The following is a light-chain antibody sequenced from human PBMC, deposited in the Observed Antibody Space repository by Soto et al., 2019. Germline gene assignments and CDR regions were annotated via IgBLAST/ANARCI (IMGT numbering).Light chain of an antibody. CDR3: QQRSTWPPLT. J-gene: IGKJ5*01. V-gene: IGKV3D-20*02. CDR2: AAS. Sequence: EIVLTQSPGTLSLSPGERATLYCRASQNAGSNYFAWYQRRPDQAPRLLIYAASTRASGIPDRFSGFGSGTDFTLIISNLEPEDFAVYYCQQRSTWPPLTFGQGTRLEIK. CDR1: QNAGSNY.